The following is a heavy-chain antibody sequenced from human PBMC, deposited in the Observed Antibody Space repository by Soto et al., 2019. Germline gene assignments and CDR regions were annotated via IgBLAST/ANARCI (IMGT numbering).Heavy chain of an antibody. Sequence: HGGSLRLSCAASGITFGRYSMNWVRQAPGKGLEWISSITSCSTYIHYADSVKDRFTITRDIAKNSLDLQMDSLKTEDTAGYCWSRDHNFFYSGRGFDSWGQGTLVTVSS. CDR3: SRDHNFFYSGRGFDS. V-gene: IGHV3-21*01. CDR2: ITSCSTYI. J-gene: IGHJ5*01. D-gene: IGHD3-10*01. CDR1: GITFGRYS.